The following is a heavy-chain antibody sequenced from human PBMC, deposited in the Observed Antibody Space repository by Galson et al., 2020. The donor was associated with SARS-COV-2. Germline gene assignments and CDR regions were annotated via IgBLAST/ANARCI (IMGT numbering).Heavy chain of an antibody. Sequence: SETLSLTCAVSGASISSGGYSWSWLRQPPGKGLEWIGYIYYSGSTYYNPSLKSRVTISVDTSKNQFSLKLSSVTAADTAGYYCAGGGLPKPLRYFDLWGRGTLVTVSS. V-gene: IGHV4-30-4*07. CDR1: GASISSGGYS. CDR3: AGGGLPKPLRYFDL. D-gene: IGHD1-26*01. J-gene: IGHJ2*01. CDR2: IYYSGST.